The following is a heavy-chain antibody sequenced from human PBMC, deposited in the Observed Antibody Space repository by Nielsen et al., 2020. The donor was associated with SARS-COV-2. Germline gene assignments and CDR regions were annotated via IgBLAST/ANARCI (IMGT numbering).Heavy chain of an antibody. CDR2: IYHSGRT. V-gene: IGHV4-30-2*01. J-gene: IGHJ3*02. Sequence: SETLSLTCAVSGGSISSGGYSWSWIRQPPGKGLEWIGYIYHSGRTYYNPSLKSRVTISVDRSKDQFSLKLSSVTAADTAVYYCAGGGRITFGGADDAFDIWGQGTMVTVSS. D-gene: IGHD3-16*01. CDR1: GGSISSGGYS. CDR3: AGGGRITFGGADDAFDI.